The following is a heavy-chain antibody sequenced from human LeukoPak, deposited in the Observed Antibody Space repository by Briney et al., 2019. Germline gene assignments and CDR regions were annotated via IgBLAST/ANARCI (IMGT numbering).Heavy chain of an antibody. Sequence: GASVKVSCKASGYTFTGYYMHWVRQAPGQGLEWMGKINPSSGGTGYAQKFQGRVTMTRDTSTSTVYMELTSLRSEGTAVYYCARDGLYCTNGVCSSDIWGQGTLVTVSS. CDR3: ARDGLYCTNGVCSSDI. J-gene: IGHJ3*02. CDR2: INPSSGGT. D-gene: IGHD2-8*01. V-gene: IGHV1-46*01. CDR1: GYTFTGYY.